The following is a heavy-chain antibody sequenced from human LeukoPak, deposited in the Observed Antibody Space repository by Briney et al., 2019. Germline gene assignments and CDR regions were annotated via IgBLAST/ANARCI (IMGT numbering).Heavy chain of an antibody. D-gene: IGHD1-14*01. J-gene: IGHJ4*02. CDR2: IKEDGSEK. CDR1: GFTFSTYW. Sequence: GGSLRLSCAASGFTFSTYWMTWVRQAPGKGLEWVANIKEDGSEKNYVDSVKGRFTISRDNAKNSLYLQMNSLRVDDTAVYYCARAYIIDYGGQGTLVTVSS. V-gene: IGHV3-7*01. CDR3: ARAYIIDY.